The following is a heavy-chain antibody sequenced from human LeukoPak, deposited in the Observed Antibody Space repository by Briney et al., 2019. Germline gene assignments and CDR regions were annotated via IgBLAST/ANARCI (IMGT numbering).Heavy chain of an antibody. J-gene: IGHJ4*02. CDR3: ATYYDISGYRFDY. CDR1: GGSISSDNW. CDR2: VLRSGST. D-gene: IGHD3-22*01. V-gene: IGHV4-4*02. Sequence: SETLSLTCAVSGGSISSDNWWSWIRQPPGKGLEWIGEVLRSGSTNYNPSLKSRVTMSIDTSKNQFSLKLNSVTAADTAVYYCATYYDISGYRFDYWGQGTLVTVSS.